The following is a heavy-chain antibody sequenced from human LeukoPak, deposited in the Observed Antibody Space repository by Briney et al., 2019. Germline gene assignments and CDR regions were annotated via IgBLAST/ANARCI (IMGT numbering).Heavy chain of an antibody. CDR1: GDSLSTSSYY. Sequence: SETLSLTCAVSGDSLSTSSYYWGWIRQPPGKGLEWIGSIYYSGSTYYNPSLNSRVTISVDTSKNQFSLKLSSVTAADTAVYYCGRQGYCSSTGCYNRYFQHWGQGTLVTVSS. V-gene: IGHV4-39*01. D-gene: IGHD2-2*02. CDR3: GRQGYCSSTGCYNRYFQH. J-gene: IGHJ1*01. CDR2: IYYSGST.